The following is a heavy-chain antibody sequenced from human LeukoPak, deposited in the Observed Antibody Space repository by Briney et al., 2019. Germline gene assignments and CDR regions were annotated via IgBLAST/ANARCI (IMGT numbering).Heavy chain of an antibody. V-gene: IGHV3-7*01. Sequence: PGRSLRLSCAASGFTFSSYWMSWVCQAPGKGLEWVANIKQDGSGKYYVDSVKGRFTISRDNAKNSLYLQMDSLRAEDTAVYYCASGRQQLVNSYFDYWGQGTLATVSS. CDR3: ASGRQQLVNSYFDY. CDR2: IKQDGSGK. J-gene: IGHJ4*02. CDR1: GFTFSSYW. D-gene: IGHD6-13*01.